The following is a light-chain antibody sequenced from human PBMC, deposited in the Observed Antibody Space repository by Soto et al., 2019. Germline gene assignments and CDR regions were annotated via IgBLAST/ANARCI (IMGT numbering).Light chain of an antibody. Sequence: EIVLTQSPATLSLSPGERATLSCRASQSFSGYLAWYQHRPGRAPRLLIYDASNRATGIPDRFSGRGSWTDFTLTISSLEPEDFAVYYCQQRASWPLTFGGGTALE. V-gene: IGKV3-11*01. CDR2: DAS. CDR3: QQRASWPLT. J-gene: IGKJ4*01. CDR1: QSFSGY.